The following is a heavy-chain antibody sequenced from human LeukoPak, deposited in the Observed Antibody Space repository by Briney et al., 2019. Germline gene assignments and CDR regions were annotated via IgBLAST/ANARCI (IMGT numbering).Heavy chain of an antibody. D-gene: IGHD6-19*01. Sequence: PGGSLRLSCEASGFTFNTYAIYWVRQAPGKGLEWVSGICGSGGCTYYADSVKGRFTISRDNSKNTVYLQMNNLTADDTAVYYCAKTTVGYSSGRYPGWPADCWGQGTLVTVSS. CDR2: ICGSGGCT. CDR1: GFTFNTYA. V-gene: IGHV3-23*01. CDR3: AKTTVGYSSGRYPGWPADC. J-gene: IGHJ4*02.